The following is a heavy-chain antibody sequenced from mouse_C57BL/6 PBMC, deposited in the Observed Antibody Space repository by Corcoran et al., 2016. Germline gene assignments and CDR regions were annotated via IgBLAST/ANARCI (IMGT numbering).Heavy chain of an antibody. D-gene: IGHD3-2*02. CDR3: ARAQATCDY. Sequence: QIQLVQSGPGLKKHGETVKISCKAYGYTFTTNGMSWVKQAPGKGLKWMGWINTYSGVPTYADEFKGRFAFFFETSASTDYLQINNIKNEDTATYFCARAQATCDYWGQGTTLTVSS. V-gene: IGHV9-3*01. CDR1: GYTFTTNG. J-gene: IGHJ2*01. CDR2: INTYSGVP.